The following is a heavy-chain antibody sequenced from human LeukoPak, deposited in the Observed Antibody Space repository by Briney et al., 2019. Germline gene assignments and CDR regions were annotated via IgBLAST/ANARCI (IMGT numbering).Heavy chain of an antibody. CDR1: GFTFSSYA. V-gene: IGHV3-23*01. CDR2: ISGSGGST. CDR3: ARKGRYDSSGRSYYFDY. Sequence: GGSLRLSCAASGFTFSSYAMSWVRQAPGKGLEWVSAISGSGGSTYYADSVKGRFTISRDNSKNTLYLQMNSLRAEDTAVYYCARKGRYDSSGRSYYFDYWGQGTLVTVSS. D-gene: IGHD3-22*01. J-gene: IGHJ4*02.